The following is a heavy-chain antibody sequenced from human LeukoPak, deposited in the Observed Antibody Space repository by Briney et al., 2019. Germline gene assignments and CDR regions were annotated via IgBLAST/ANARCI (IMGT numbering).Heavy chain of an antibody. J-gene: IGHJ6*02. Sequence: SETLSLTCTVSGGSISSYYWSWIRQPPGKGLEWIGYIYYSGSTNYNPSLKSRVTISVDTSKNQFSLKLSSVTAADTAVYYCARGPYYDILTGLNYYYYGMDVWGQGTTVTVSS. CDR2: IYYSGST. D-gene: IGHD3-9*01. V-gene: IGHV4-59*01. CDR3: ARGPYYDILTGLNYYYYGMDV. CDR1: GGSISSYY.